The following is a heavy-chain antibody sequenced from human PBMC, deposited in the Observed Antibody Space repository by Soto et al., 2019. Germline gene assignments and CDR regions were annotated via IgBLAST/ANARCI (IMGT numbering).Heavy chain of an antibody. J-gene: IGHJ6*02. CDR3: ARDPSTTGYYGLDV. CDR2: IYSGGVT. CDR1: GFTVKNYQ. V-gene: IGHV3-53*01. Sequence: GGSLRLSCAASGFTVKNYQMNWVRQAPGKGLEWVSVIYSGGVTYYPDSVKGRFTTIRDTSKNTVYLQMNSLRAADTAMYECARDPSTTGYYGLDVWGQGTTVTVSS. D-gene: IGHD4-17*01.